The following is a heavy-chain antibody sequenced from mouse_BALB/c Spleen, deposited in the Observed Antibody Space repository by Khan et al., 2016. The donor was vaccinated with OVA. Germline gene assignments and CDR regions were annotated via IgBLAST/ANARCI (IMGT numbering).Heavy chain of an antibody. V-gene: IGHV3-2*02. D-gene: IGHD4-1*01. CDR3: ASELGRYYAMDY. CDR1: GYSITRDYA. Sequence: EVQLQESGPGLVKPSQSLSLTCTVTGYSITRDYAWNWIRQFPGNKLEWMGYISNSGSASYNPSFKSRISITRDTSKNQFFLPLDSVTTEDTATYYCASELGRYYAMDYWGQGTSVTVSS. J-gene: IGHJ4*01. CDR2: ISNSGSA.